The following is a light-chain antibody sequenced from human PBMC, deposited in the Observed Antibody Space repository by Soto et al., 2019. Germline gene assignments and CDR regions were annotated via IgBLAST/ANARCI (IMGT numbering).Light chain of an antibody. V-gene: IGKV1-5*01. CDR1: EGISRW. J-gene: IGKJ1*01. CDR2: AAS. CDR3: QQYNSYPGT. Sequence: DIQMTQSPSTLSASVGDRVTITCRASEGISRWLAWYQHKPGKAPNLLIYAASTLGSGVPSRFSGNESGTEFTLTISSLQPDDSAIYFCQQYNSYPGTFGQGTKVDIK.